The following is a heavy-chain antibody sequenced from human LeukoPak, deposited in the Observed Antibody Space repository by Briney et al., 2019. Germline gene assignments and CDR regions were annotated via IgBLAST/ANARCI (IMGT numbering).Heavy chain of an antibody. D-gene: IGHD3-22*01. CDR3: ARVKPNYYDSSAYGTFDI. CDR2: INPSGGST. Sequence: ASVKVSCKASGYTFTGYYIHWVRQAPGQGLEWMGIINPSGGSTSYAQKFQGRVTMTRDTSTSTVYMELSSLRSEDTAVYYCARVKPNYYDSSAYGTFDIWGQGTMVTVSS. J-gene: IGHJ3*02. CDR1: GYTFTGYY. V-gene: IGHV1-46*01.